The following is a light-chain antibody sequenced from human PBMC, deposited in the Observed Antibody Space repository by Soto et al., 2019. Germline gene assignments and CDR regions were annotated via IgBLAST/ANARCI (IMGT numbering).Light chain of an antibody. Sequence: QTVVTQEPSLTVSPGGTVTLTCGSSTGPVTSGHYPYWFQQKPGQAPRTLIYDTNNKHSWTPARFSGSLLGGKAALTLSGAQPEDEAAYYCLLSYSGPWVFGGGTKLTVL. V-gene: IGLV7-46*01. CDR1: TGPVTSGHY. CDR3: LLSYSGPWV. J-gene: IGLJ3*02. CDR2: DTN.